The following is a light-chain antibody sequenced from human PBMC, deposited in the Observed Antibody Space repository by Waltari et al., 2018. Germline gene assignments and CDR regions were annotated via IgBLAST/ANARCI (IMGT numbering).Light chain of an antibody. CDR3: SAWDDSLSGPV. J-gene: IGLJ2*01. CDR1: TSNIGSNS. Sequence: QSVLTQPPSASEAARKSVTISCSGSTSNIGSNSVSWYQQLPETPPKLLIYYNDLRASGVSDRFSGSKSGTSASLAISGLQTEDEADYYCSAWDDSLSGPVFGGGTRLTVL. V-gene: IGLV1-36*01. CDR2: YND.